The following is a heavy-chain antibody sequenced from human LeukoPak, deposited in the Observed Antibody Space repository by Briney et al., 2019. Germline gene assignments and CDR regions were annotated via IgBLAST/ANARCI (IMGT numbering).Heavy chain of an antibody. D-gene: IGHD6-13*01. J-gene: IGHJ5*02. V-gene: IGHV1-3*01. CDR3: ARYIAAAGTGWFDP. CDR1: GYTFTSYA. Sequence: ASVKVSCKASGYTFTSYAMHWVRQAPGQRLEWMGWINAGNGNTKYSQKFQGRVTITRDTSASTAYMELSSLRSEDAAVYYRARYIAAAGTGWFDPWGQGTLVTVSS. CDR2: INAGNGNT.